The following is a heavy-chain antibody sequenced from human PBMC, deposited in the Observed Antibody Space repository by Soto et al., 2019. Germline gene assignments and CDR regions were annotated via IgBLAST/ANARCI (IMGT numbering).Heavy chain of an antibody. CDR2: IIPLFGTT. V-gene: IGHV1-69*13. J-gene: IGHJ4*02. CDR1: GGLYSSYA. Sequence: ASVKVSCKASGGLYSSYALSWVRQAPGQGLEWLGGIIPLFGTTSYARKFQGRVTITADELTTTAYMELSSLTSEDTAIYYCARDNSSDSSGYYNSDLGYYFDYWGQGTQVTV. CDR3: ARDNSSDSSGYYNSDLGYYFDY. D-gene: IGHD3-22*01.